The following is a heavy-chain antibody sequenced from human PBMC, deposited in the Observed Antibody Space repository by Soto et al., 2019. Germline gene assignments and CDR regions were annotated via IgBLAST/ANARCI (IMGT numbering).Heavy chain of an antibody. Sequence: QVQLVQSETEMRKPGSSVKVSCRASGGTFGSNAISWVRQAPGQGLEWMGNIIPIFGTTKSSQNFQGRVTITADESTNTAYIELSSLTSEDTAIYFCAREGFTFGPGAVSGAFDIWGQGTMVTVSS. CDR3: AREGFTFGPGAVSGAFDI. V-gene: IGHV1-69*15. CDR1: GGTFGSNA. CDR2: IIPIFGTT. D-gene: IGHD4-4*01. J-gene: IGHJ3*02.